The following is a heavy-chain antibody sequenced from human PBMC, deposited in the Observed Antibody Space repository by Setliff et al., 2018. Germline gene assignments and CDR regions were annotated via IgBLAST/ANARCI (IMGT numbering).Heavy chain of an antibody. V-gene: IGHV4-34*01. J-gene: IGHJ5*02. Sequence: SETLSLTCAVYGESFSGYFWSWIRQTPERGLEWIGEISHSGNTNYNPSFKSRVTISIDTSKNQFSLKVNSVTAADTAVCFCARVLVLGYNWFDPWGQGTLVTVS. CDR2: ISHSGNT. CDR3: ARVLVLGYNWFDP. CDR1: GESFSGYF. D-gene: IGHD3-10*01.